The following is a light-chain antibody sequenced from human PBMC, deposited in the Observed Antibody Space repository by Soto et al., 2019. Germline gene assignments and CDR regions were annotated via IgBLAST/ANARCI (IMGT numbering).Light chain of an antibody. CDR2: EAS. J-gene: IGKJ3*01. V-gene: IGKV3D-15*02. Sequence: EIVMTQSPATLSVSPGERATLSCRASQSVSSNLAWYQQKPGQAPGLLIYEASTRATGIPARFSGSGSGTDFTLTISSLEPEDFAVYYCQQYGSSPTFGPGTKVDIK. CDR3: QQYGSSPT. CDR1: QSVSSN.